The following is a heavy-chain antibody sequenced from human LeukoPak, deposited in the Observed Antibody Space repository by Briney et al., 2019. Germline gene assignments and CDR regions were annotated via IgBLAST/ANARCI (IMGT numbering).Heavy chain of an antibody. CDR2: INSDGSST. CDR3: TRDLYCSGGSCPYPNWFDP. Sequence: GESLKISCGASGFTFSDYWMHWVRQAPGKGLVWVSRINSDGSSTTYADSVKGRFTISRDNAKNTLYLQMNSLRAEDTAVYYCTRDLYCSGGSCPYPNWFDPWGQGTLVTVSS. J-gene: IGHJ5*02. V-gene: IGHV3-74*01. D-gene: IGHD2-15*01. CDR1: GFTFSDYW.